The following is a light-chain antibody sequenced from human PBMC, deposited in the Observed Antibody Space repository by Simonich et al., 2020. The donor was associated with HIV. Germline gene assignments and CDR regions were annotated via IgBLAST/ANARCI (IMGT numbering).Light chain of an antibody. CDR1: QGISSW. V-gene: IGKV1-12*01. J-gene: IGKJ2*01. CDR3: QQSYSTPMYT. Sequence: DIQMTQSPSSVSASVGDRVTITCRASQGISSWLAWYQQKPGKAPKLLIFDASNLETGVPSRFSGSASGTDFTLTISSLQPEDFATYYCQQSYSTPMYTFGQGTKLEIK. CDR2: DAS.